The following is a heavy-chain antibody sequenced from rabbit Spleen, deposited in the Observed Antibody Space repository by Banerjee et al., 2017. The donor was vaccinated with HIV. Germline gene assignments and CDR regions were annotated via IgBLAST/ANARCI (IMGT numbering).Heavy chain of an antibody. Sequence: EQLEESGGGLVKPEGSLTLTCKASGVSLNDKDVMCWVRQAPGKGLEWIACINIVTGKSVYANWAKGRFTMSRTSSTTVTLQMTSLTAADTATYFCARDTSSSFSSYGMDLWGQGTLVTVS. CDR3: ARDTSSSFSSYGMDL. J-gene: IGHJ6*01. CDR2: INIVTGKS. V-gene: IGHV1S45*01. CDR1: GVSLNDKDV. D-gene: IGHD1-1*01.